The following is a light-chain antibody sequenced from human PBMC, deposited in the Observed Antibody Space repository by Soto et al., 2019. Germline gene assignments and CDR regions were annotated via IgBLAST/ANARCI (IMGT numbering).Light chain of an antibody. CDR1: QGISSA. CDR2: DAS. J-gene: IGKJ4*01. V-gene: IGKV1-13*02. Sequence: AIQLAQSPSSLSAYVGDRVTITCRASQGISSALAWYQQRPGEAPKLLIYDASSLQSGVPSRFSGSGSGTDFSLTISGLQSEDFATYYCEQFNAYPLTFGGGTKVEIK. CDR3: EQFNAYPLT.